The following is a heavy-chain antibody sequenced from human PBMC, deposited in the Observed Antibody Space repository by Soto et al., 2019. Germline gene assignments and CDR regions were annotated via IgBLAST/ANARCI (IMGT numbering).Heavy chain of an antibody. D-gene: IGHD6-19*01. CDR3: AKDESSGFLDY. Sequence: QVQLVESGGGVVQPGRSLRLSCVASGFTFSSYGMHWVRQAPGKGLEWVAVISYDGSNKYYADSVKGRFTISRDNSKNTLYLQMNSLRAEDTAVYYCAKDESSGFLDYWGQGTLVTVSS. J-gene: IGHJ4*02. CDR2: ISYDGSNK. V-gene: IGHV3-30*18. CDR1: GFTFSSYG.